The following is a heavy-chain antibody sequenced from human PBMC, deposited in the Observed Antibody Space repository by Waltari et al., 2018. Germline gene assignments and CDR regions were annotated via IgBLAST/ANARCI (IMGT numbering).Heavy chain of an antibody. J-gene: IGHJ4*02. CDR1: GFDINHLY. D-gene: IGHD2-15*01. CDR3: VAVKVGKYFES. CDR2: VDPGDDRT. Sequence: EVHVVQSGAEVKKPGTAVKISCRVSGFDINHLYIPWVQQALGKGLEWVGHVDPGDDRTLYVEAFQGRVNITADTSTNTVYMEVTRLTSEDTAIYFCVAVKVGKYFESWGQGTLVTVSS. V-gene: IGHV1-69-2*01.